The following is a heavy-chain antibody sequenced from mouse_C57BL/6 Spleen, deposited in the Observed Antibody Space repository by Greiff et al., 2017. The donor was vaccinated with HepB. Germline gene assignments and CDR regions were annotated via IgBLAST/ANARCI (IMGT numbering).Heavy chain of an antibody. Sequence: QVQLQQPGAELVRPGSSVKLSCKASGYTFTSYWMHWVKQRPIQGLEWIGNIDPSDSETHYNQKFKDKATLTVDKSSSTAYMQLSSLTSEDSAVYYCVRQGYDYDKGDFDYWGQGTTLTVSS. CDR3: VRQGYDYDKGDFDY. V-gene: IGHV1-52*01. CDR2: IDPSDSET. CDR1: GYTFTSYW. J-gene: IGHJ2*01. D-gene: IGHD2-4*01.